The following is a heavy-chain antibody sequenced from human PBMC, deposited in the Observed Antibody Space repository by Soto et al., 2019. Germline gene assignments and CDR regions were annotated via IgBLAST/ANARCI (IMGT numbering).Heavy chain of an antibody. V-gene: IGHV4-39*01. CDR3: ARRWGRTFDY. CDR2: IYYSGST. CDR1: GGSISSSSYY. D-gene: IGHD7-27*01. Sequence: SETLSLTCPVSGGSISSSSYYWGWIRQPPGKGLEWIGYIYYSGSTYYNPSLKSRVTISVDTSKNQFSLKLSSVTAADTAVYYCARRWGRTFDYWGQGTLVTSPQ. J-gene: IGHJ4*02.